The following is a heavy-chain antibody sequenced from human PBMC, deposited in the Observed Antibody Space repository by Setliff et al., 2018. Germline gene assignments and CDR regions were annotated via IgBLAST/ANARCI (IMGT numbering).Heavy chain of an antibody. J-gene: IGHJ3*02. V-gene: IGHV4-34*01. CDR3: ARDLDLNYDFWSGYYYGNAFDI. D-gene: IGHD3-3*01. Sequence: SETLSLTCAVYGGSFSGYYWSWIRQPPGKGLEWIGEINHSGSTNYNPSLKSRVTISVDTSKNQFSLRLNSATAADTAVYYCARDLDLNYDFWSGYYYGNAFDIWGQGTMVTVSS. CDR2: INHSGST. CDR1: GGSFSGYY.